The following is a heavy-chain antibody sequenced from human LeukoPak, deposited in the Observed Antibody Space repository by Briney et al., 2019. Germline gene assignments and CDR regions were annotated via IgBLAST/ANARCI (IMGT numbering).Heavy chain of an antibody. D-gene: IGHD3-10*01. V-gene: IGHV4-34*01. J-gene: IGHJ3*02. CDR1: GGSFSGYY. CDR2: INHSGST. CDR3: ARDYQPVVFDI. Sequence: SETLSLTCAVYGGSFSGYYWSWIRQPPGKGLEWIGEINHSGSTNYNPSIKSRVTISVDTSKNQFSLKLSSVTAADTAVYYCARDYQPVVFDIWGKGTMFTASS.